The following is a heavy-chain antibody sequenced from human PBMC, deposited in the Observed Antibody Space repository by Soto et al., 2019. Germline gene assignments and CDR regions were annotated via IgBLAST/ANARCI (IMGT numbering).Heavy chain of an antibody. CDR3: AKDGGRGDDYYDSDMDV. CDR2: IIPILGIT. CDR1: GGTFSSHT. V-gene: IGHV1-69*08. D-gene: IGHD1-26*01. J-gene: IGHJ6*02. Sequence: QVQLVQSGAEVKKPGSSVKVSCKASGGTFSSHTINWVRQAPGQGLEWMGRIIPILGITNYAQRFQGRVTIIADKFTSTAYMEMSSLRSEDTAVYYCAKDGGRGDDYYDSDMDVWGQGTTVTVSS.